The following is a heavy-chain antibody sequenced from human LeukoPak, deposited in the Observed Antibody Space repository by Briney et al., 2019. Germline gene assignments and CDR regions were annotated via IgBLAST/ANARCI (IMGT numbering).Heavy chain of an antibody. CDR1: DDFISSGSYY. CDR3: ASHGPQNLTGYYSPYYYYGMDV. V-gene: IGHV4-39*07. CDR2: IYYSGST. D-gene: IGHD3-9*01. Sequence: SETLSLTCTVSDDFISSGSYYWAWIRQPPGEGLEWIGSIYYSGSTYYNPSLKSRVTISVDTSKNQFSLKLSSVTAADTAVYYCASHGPQNLTGYYSPYYYYGMDVWGQGTTVTVSS. J-gene: IGHJ6*02.